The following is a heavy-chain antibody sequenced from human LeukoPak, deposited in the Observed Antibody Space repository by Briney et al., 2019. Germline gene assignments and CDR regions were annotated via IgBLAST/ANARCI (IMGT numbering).Heavy chain of an antibody. Sequence: GGSLRLSCAVSGFTFSTKSMNWVRQTPGKGLEWVSYITADSGTTYYADSVKGRFTISRDNAKNSLYLQMNSLRDEDTAVYYCASRDYFDYWGQGTLVTVSS. CDR1: GFTFSTKS. CDR2: ITADSGTT. CDR3: ASRDYFDY. V-gene: IGHV3-48*02. J-gene: IGHJ4*02.